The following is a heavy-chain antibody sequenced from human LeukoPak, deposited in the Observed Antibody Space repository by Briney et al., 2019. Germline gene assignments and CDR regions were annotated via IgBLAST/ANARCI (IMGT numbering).Heavy chain of an antibody. CDR1: VFTFSDYY. J-gene: IGHJ5*02. CDR2: ISSSGSTI. CDR3: ARNYYGSGSYYKT. Sequence: SGGSLRLSCAPSVFTFSDYYMSWSREAPEGGVECVSYISSSGSTIYYADSVKGRFTITRDNAKNSLYLQMNSLRAEDTAVYYCARNYYGSGSYYKTWGQGTLVTVSS. D-gene: IGHD3-10*01. V-gene: IGHV3-11*01.